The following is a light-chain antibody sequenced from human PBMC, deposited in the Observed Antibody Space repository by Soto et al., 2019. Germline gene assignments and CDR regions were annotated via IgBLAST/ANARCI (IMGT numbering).Light chain of an antibody. CDR2: GAS. J-gene: IGKJ1*01. V-gene: IGKV3-20*01. CDR1: QSVRSAY. Sequence: DIVLTQSPGTLSLFPGERANLSCRASQSVRSAYLAWYQQKPGQAPRLLIYGASSRATGVPDRFSGSGSGTDFTLTIRRLEPEDFAVYYCQQYGGSPQTFGPGTKVEI. CDR3: QQYGGSPQT.